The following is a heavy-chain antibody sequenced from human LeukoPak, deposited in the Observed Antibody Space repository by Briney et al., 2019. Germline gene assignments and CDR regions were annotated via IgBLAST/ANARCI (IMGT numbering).Heavy chain of an antibody. Sequence: GGSLRLSCAASGFTFSSYAMSWVRQAPGKGLEWVSAISGSTGRTYHADSVKGRFTISRDNSKNTLYLQMNNLRAEDTAVYYCARDDSSSDFDYWGQGTLVTVSS. CDR2: ISGSTGRT. CDR3: ARDDSSSDFDY. D-gene: IGHD6-13*01. CDR1: GFTFSSYA. J-gene: IGHJ4*02. V-gene: IGHV3-23*01.